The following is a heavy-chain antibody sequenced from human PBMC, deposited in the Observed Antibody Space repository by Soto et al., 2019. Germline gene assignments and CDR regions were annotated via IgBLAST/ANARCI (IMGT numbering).Heavy chain of an antibody. D-gene: IGHD2-2*01. Sequence: QVQLQESGPGLVKPSETLSLTCAVYGGSISSNKWWSWVGQPPGKGLEWIGEIYHSGSTNYNPSLKSRVTISLDKSKNQFSLKLTSVTAADSAVYYCARDDHIVVVPTSLGAMDVWGQGTTVTVSS. J-gene: IGHJ6*02. CDR1: GGSISSNKW. CDR2: IYHSGST. CDR3: ARDDHIVVVPTSLGAMDV. V-gene: IGHV4-4*02.